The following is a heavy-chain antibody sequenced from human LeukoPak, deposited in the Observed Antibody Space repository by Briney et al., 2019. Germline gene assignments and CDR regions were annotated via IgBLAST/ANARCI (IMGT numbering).Heavy chain of an antibody. CDR3: ARVGYYDSDDAFDI. CDR1: GFTFSNYA. D-gene: IGHD3-22*01. Sequence: GGSLRLSCAASGFTFSNYAMNWVRQAPGKGLEWVSPISSSSSYIYYADSVKGRFTISRDNAKNSLYLQMNSLRAEDTAVYYCARVGYYDSDDAFDIWGQGTMVTVSS. V-gene: IGHV3-21*01. J-gene: IGHJ3*02. CDR2: ISSSSSYI.